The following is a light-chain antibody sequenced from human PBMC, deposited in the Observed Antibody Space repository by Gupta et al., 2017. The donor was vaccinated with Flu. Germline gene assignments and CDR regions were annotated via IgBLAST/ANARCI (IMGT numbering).Light chain of an antibody. CDR1: QSVKRH. Sequence: PGTLSVSSGESATLACRARQSVKRHLAWYQQKPGQAPRLLIYGASTTANGFPARFSGSGYGTEFSLTISSRHSEDFAVYYCHQDNDWPLTFGGGTKVEIK. CDR2: GAS. V-gene: IGKV3-15*01. CDR3: HQDNDWPLT. J-gene: IGKJ4*01.